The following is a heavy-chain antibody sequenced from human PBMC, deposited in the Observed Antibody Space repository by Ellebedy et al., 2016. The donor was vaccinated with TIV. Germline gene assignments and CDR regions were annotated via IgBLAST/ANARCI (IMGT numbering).Heavy chain of an antibody. D-gene: IGHD3-10*01. CDR2: IDPDGSRT. V-gene: IGHV3-74*01. Sequence: GESLKISCATSGFTFSNNWMHWVRQAPGKGLVWVSRIDPDGSRTSHADSVKGRFTISRDNAKNTLYLQMSSLRAEDTALYYCTRDTFGEYDSWGQGTLVTVSS. CDR3: TRDTFGEYDS. CDR1: GFTFSNNW. J-gene: IGHJ4*02.